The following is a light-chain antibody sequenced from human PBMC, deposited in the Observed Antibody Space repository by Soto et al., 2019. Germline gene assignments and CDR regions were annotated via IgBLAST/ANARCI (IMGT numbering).Light chain of an antibody. CDR2: KTS. CDR1: ESISPW. Sequence: DIQMTQSPSTLSASVGDRVTITCRASESISPWLAWYQQKSGKAPKLLIYKTSSLESGVPSRFSGSGSGTEFTLTISSLQPDDFATYYCQEYNSYSPWTFGQGTKVEIK. J-gene: IGKJ1*01. CDR3: QEYNSYSPWT. V-gene: IGKV1-5*03.